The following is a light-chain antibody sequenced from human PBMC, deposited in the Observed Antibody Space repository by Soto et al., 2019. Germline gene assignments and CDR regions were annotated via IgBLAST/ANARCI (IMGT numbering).Light chain of an antibody. V-gene: IGKV3D-15*01. Sequence: EIVMTQSPATLSVSPGETATLSCRASQYVSNKVAWYQQKPGQAPSLLILGASTRATGIPDRFSGSGFGTHFTLTISSLEPEDFAMYYCQQSASSVTFGQGTRLEIK. CDR2: GAS. CDR1: QYVSNK. J-gene: IGKJ5*01. CDR3: QQSASSVT.